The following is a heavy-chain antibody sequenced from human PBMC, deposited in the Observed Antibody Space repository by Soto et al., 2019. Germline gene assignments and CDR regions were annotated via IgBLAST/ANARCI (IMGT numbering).Heavy chain of an antibody. D-gene: IGHD1-26*01. CDR2: IRSKAYGGTT. Sequence: GGSLRLSCTASGFTFGDYAMSWFRQAPGKGLEWVGFIRSKAYGGTTEYAASVKGRFTISRDDSKSIAYLQMNSLKTEDTAVYYCTRVGSFRVGAKDAFDIWGQGTMVTVSS. CDR3: TRVGSFRVGAKDAFDI. CDR1: GFTFGDYA. V-gene: IGHV3-49*03. J-gene: IGHJ3*02.